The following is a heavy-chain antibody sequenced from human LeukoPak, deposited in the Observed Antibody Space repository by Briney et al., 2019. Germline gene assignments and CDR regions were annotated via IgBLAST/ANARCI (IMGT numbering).Heavy chain of an antibody. D-gene: IGHD3-10*01. Sequence: GESLKISCQASGYSFPCSWIGWARQTPGKGLGWMAIINPGDSDTRYSPSFQGQVTISADKSISTVYLQWGSLKASDTAMYYCARQPGAGWFDPWGQGTLVTVSS. CDR1: GYSFPCSW. CDR2: INPGDSDT. J-gene: IGHJ5*02. V-gene: IGHV5-51*01. CDR3: ARQPGAGWFDP.